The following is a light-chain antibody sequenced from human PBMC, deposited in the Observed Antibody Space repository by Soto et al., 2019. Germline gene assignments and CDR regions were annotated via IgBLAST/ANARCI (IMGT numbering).Light chain of an antibody. CDR1: YSINTY. J-gene: IGKJ5*01. CDR3: QQLYGYPIT. CDR2: AAS. V-gene: IGKV1-9*01. Sequence: IRVSQSPSSLSASIGDRVTITCRASYSINTYLAWYQQKPGKAPKLLIYAASTLQGGVPSRFSGSGSGTDFTLTINSLQPEDFATYYCQQLYGYPITFGQGTRLEIK.